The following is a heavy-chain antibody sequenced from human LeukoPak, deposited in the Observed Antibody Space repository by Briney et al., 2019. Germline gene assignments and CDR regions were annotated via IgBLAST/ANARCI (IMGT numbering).Heavy chain of an antibody. CDR1: GFTFSSYA. CDR3: AKDRTTNWGFRAGFDP. D-gene: IGHD7-27*01. J-gene: IGHJ5*02. V-gene: IGHV3-23*01. Sequence: GGSLRLSCAASGFTFSSYAMSWVRQAPGKGLEWVSAISGPAGSWDYADSVKGRFTISRDNAKNSLYLQMNSLRAEDTAVYYCAKDRTTNWGFRAGFDPWGQGTLVTVSS. CDR2: ISGPAGSW.